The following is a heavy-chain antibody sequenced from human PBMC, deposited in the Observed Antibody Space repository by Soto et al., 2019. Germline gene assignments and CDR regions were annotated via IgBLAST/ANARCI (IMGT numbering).Heavy chain of an antibody. V-gene: IGHV3-74*03. Sequence: GGSLRLSCAASGFSLSDYWMHWVRQVPGKGLLWVSRISVDGRDTTYADSVKGRFTISRDNAKNTLYLQMDSLRAEDTAVYYCVRAREQRPIDFWGHGSLGTVSS. CDR1: GFSLSDYW. CDR2: ISVDGRDT. J-gene: IGHJ4*01. CDR3: VRAREQRPIDF. D-gene: IGHD6-19*01.